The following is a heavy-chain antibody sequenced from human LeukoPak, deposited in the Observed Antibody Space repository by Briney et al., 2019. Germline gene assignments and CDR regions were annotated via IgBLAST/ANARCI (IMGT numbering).Heavy chain of an antibody. CDR2: IIPIFGTA. V-gene: IGHV1-69*01. D-gene: IGHD6-19*01. J-gene: IGHJ4*02. CDR1: GGTFSSYA. CDR3: ARDIAVAGTFDY. Sequence: SVKVSCKASGGTFSSYAISWVRQAPGQGLEWKGGIIPIFGTANYAQKFQGRVTITADESTSTAYMELSSLRSEDTAVYYCARDIAVAGTFDYWGQGTLVTVSS.